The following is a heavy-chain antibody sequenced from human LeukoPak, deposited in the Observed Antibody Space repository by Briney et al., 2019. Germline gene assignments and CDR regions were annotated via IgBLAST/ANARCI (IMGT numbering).Heavy chain of an antibody. V-gene: IGHV4-4*02. D-gene: IGHD4-11*01. CDR1: GGSISTYNW. Sequence: SETLSLTCAVSGGSISTYNWWSWVRQPPGKGLEWIGEIFYSGSINYNPSLKSRVTLSLDMSKNQFSLQLSSVTAADTAMYYCAKTHSHFPPYFDYWGQGTLVTVSS. J-gene: IGHJ4*02. CDR2: IFYSGSI. CDR3: AKTHSHFPPYFDY.